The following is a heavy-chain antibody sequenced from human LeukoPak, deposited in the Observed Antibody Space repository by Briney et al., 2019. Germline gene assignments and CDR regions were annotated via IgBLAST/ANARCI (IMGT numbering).Heavy chain of an antibody. CDR2: IYYSGST. V-gene: IGHV4-39*01. Sequence: SSETLSLTCTVSGGSISSSSYYWGWIRQPPGKGLEWIGSIYYSGSTYYNPSLKSRVTISVDMSKNQFSLKLSSVTAADTAVYYCARQRRYCSSTSCYAFDYWGQGTLVTVSS. CDR1: GGSISSSSYY. J-gene: IGHJ4*02. D-gene: IGHD2-2*01. CDR3: ARQRRYCSSTSCYAFDY.